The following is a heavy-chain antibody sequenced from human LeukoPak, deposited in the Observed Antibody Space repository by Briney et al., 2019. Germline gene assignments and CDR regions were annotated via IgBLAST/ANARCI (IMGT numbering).Heavy chain of an antibody. CDR2: IYYSGST. CDR3: ARFEKCYSSRYHYLDY. J-gene: IGHJ4*02. V-gene: IGHV4-59*01. D-gene: IGHD2-2*01. Sequence: SETLSLTCSVSGGSISNFYWGLIRQPPEKGLEWNGYIYYSGSTKYTPSLKSRVTMSVDTSKNQFSLKLTSVTAADTAVYFCARFEKCYSSRYHYLDYWGQGTLVTVSS. CDR1: GGSISNFY.